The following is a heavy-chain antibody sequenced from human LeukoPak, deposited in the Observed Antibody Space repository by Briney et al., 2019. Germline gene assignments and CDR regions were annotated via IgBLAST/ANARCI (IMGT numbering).Heavy chain of an antibody. CDR2: TYYRSKWYN. D-gene: IGHD1-14*01. J-gene: IGHJ2*01. CDR3: ARQTEPDYKTSGWYFDL. Sequence: SQTLSLTCAISGGSVSSNSAAWNWIRQSPSRGLEWLGRTYYRSKWYNDCAVSVKSRITINPDTSKNQFSLKLTSATAADTAVYYCARQTEPDYKTSGWYFDLWGRGTLVTVSS. V-gene: IGHV6-1*01. CDR1: GGSVSSNSAA.